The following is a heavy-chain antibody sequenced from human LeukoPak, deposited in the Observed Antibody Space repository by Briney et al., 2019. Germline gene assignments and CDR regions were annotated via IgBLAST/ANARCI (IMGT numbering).Heavy chain of an antibody. J-gene: IGHJ4*02. CDR1: GGSITSNF. Sequence: SETLSLTCTVSGGSITSNFWSWIRRAPGKGLEWIGFIHYSGSTNCNPSLKSRLSISLDTSKNQISLMPNSVTAADTAVYCCARRGNTWYSFDHWGQGTLVTVSS. CDR2: IHYSGST. V-gene: IGHV4-59*08. CDR3: ARRGNTWYSFDH. D-gene: IGHD2-21*01.